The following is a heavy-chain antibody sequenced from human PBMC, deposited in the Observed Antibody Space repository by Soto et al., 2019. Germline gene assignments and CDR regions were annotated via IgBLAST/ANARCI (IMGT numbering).Heavy chain of an antibody. CDR2: ILPVFRTP. CDR1: GGTFGDYG. Sequence: QMHLVQSGPEVRKPGSSVKVSCKAAGGTFGDYGIDWGRQAPGHGLEWLGGILPVFRTPGNAQKFAGRFSPTVDEVTNTAFMELNSLRTEDTATYYCARDDREGGMEVWGQGTTVIVSS. D-gene: IGHD3-16*01. J-gene: IGHJ6*02. V-gene: IGHV1-69*01. CDR3: ARDDREGGMEV.